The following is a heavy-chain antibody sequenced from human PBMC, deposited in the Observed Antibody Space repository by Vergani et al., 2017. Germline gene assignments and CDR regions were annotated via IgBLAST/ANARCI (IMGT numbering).Heavy chain of an antibody. D-gene: IGHD6-19*01. CDR1: GYTFTGYY. CDR3: ASWPYHSIAVAGTVVWDL. J-gene: IGHJ2*01. CDR2: INPNSGGT. Sequence: QVQLVQSGAEVKKPGASVKVSCKASGYTFTGYYMHWVRQAPGQGLEWMGWINPNSGGTNYAQKFQGRVTMTRDTYISTAYMELIRLRSDDTAVYYCASWPYHSIAVAGTVVWDLWGRGTLVTVSS. V-gene: IGHV1-2*02.